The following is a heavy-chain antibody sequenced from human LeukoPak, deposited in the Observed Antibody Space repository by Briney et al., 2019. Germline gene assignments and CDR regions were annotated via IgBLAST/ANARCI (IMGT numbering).Heavy chain of an antibody. CDR2: ISYDGSNK. CDR1: GFTISSYA. D-gene: IGHD3-22*01. CDR3: ARARASSSGYYLYYYGMDV. J-gene: IGHJ6*02. Sequence: PGRSLRLSCAASGFTISSYAMHWVRQAPGKGLEWVAVISYDGSNKYYADSVKGRFTTSRDNSKNTLYLQMNSLRAEDTAVYYCARARASSSGYYLYYYGMDVWGQGTTVTVSS. V-gene: IGHV3-30-3*01.